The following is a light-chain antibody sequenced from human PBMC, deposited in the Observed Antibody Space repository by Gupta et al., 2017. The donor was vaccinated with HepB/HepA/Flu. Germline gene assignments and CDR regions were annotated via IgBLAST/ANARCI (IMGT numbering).Light chain of an antibody. CDR2: EVT. V-gene: IGLV2-23*02. J-gene: IGLJ3*02. Sequence: QSALTQPASVSRSTGQPITISCTGTSSDVGRYNLVSWYQQHPGKAPNLMIYEVTKRPSGVSNRFSASKSANTASPPISGLQAEDDADYYCCSYAGTSTWVFGGGTKLTVL. CDR1: SSDVGRYNL. CDR3: CSYAGTSTWV.